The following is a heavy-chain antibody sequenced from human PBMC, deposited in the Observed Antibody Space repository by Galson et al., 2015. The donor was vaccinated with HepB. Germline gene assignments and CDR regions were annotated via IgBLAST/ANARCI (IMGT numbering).Heavy chain of an antibody. CDR3: ARSPTYYYDSSGYYHNWFDP. Sequence: SLRLSCAASGFTFSSYGMHWVRQAPGKGLEWVAVISYDGSNKYYADSVKGRFTISRDNSKNTLYLQMNSLRAEDTAVYYCARSPTYYYDSSGYYHNWFDPWGQGTLVTVSS. CDR2: ISYDGSNK. D-gene: IGHD3-22*01. CDR1: GFTFSSYG. J-gene: IGHJ5*02. V-gene: IGHV3-30*03.